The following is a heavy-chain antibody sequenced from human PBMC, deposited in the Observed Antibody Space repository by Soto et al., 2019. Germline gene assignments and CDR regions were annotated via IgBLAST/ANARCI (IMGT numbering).Heavy chain of an antibody. V-gene: IGHV3-23*01. CDR1: GFTFSSYA. CDR3: ATRGSGSYYDY. CDR2: ISGSGDST. J-gene: IGHJ4*02. Sequence: EVQLLESGGGLVQPGGSLRLSCAASGFTFSSYAMSWVRQAPGKGLEWVSVISGSGDSTYYADSVKGRFTISRDNSKNTLYLQMHSLRAEDTAVYYCATRGSGSYYDYWGQGTLVTVSS. D-gene: IGHD1-26*01.